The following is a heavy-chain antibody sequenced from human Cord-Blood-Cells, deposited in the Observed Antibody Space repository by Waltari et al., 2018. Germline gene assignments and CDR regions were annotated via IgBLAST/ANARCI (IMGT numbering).Heavy chain of an antibody. D-gene: IGHD4-4*01. V-gene: IGHV4-38-2*02. CDR1: GYSIRSGYY. J-gene: IGHJ4*02. CDR3: ARPSLTVTGDY. CDR2: IYHSGST. Sequence: QVQLQESGPGLVKPSETLSLTCTVSGYSIRSGYYWAWLRQPPGKGLEWIGSIYHSGSTYYNPSLKSRVTISVDTSKNQFSLKLSSVTAADTAVYYCARPSLTVTGDYWGQGTLVTVSS.